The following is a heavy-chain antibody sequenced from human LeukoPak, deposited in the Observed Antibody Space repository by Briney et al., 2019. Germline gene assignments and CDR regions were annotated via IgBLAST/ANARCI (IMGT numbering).Heavy chain of an antibody. CDR2: IKQDGSTK. D-gene: IGHD1-26*01. J-gene: IGHJ4*02. CDR1: GFTFTNSW. CDR3: ARDTDGSLDY. Sequence: GGSLSLSCAASGFTFTNSWMAWVRQAPGKGLEWVDNIKQDGSTKHYADSLKGRFTISRDNPKNSLYLQMNSLRADDTAVYYCARDTDGSLDYWGQGILVTVAS. V-gene: IGHV3-7*01.